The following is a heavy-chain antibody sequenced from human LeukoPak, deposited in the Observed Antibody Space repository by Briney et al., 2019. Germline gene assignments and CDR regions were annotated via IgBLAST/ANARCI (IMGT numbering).Heavy chain of an antibody. Sequence: GGSLRLSCAASGFTFSSYEMNWVRQVPGKGLEWVSYISSSGSTIYYADSVKGRFTISRDNAKNSLYLQMNSLRAEDTAVYYCARDQGSGSFDYWGQGTLVTVSS. CDR2: ISSSGSTI. CDR1: GFTFSSYE. D-gene: IGHD6-19*01. CDR3: ARDQGSGSFDY. V-gene: IGHV3-48*03. J-gene: IGHJ4*02.